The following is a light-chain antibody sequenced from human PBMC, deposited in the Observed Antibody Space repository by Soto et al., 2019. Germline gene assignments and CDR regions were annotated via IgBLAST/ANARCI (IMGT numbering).Light chain of an antibody. V-gene: IGKV3-11*01. CDR2: DAS. J-gene: IGKJ4*01. CDR1: QSVSSH. CDR3: QQRSDWPPVT. Sequence: EIVLTQSPATLSLSPGERATLSCRASQSVSSHLAWYQQKPGQAPRLLIYDASNRATGIPARFSGSGSGTDFTLTISSLEPEDFAVYYCQQRSDWPPVTFGGGTKVEIK.